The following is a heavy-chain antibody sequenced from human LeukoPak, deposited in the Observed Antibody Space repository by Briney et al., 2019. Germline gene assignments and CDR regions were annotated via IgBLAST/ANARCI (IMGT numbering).Heavy chain of an antibody. Sequence: GGSLRLSCAASGFTFSSYAMSWVRQAPGKGLAWVSAISGSGGSTYYADSVKGQFTISRDNSKNTLYLQMNSLRAEDTAVYYCAKHSSSSSWYRNDYWGQGTLVTVSS. V-gene: IGHV3-23*01. CDR1: GFTFSSYA. D-gene: IGHD6-13*01. CDR3: AKHSSSSSWYRNDY. J-gene: IGHJ4*02. CDR2: ISGSGGST.